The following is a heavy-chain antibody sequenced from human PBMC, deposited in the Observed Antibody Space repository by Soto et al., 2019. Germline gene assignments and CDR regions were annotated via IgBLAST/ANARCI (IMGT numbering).Heavy chain of an antibody. CDR2: ISGSGGST. J-gene: IGHJ4*02. Sequence: GGSLRLSCASSVFTFISYAMSWVRQAPGKGLEWVSAISGSGGSTYYADSVKGRFTISRDNSKNTLYLQMNSLRAEDTAVYYCAKDQVDGPSPDYWGQGTLVTVSS. V-gene: IGHV3-23*01. D-gene: IGHD2-15*01. CDR3: AKDQVDGPSPDY. CDR1: VFTFISYA.